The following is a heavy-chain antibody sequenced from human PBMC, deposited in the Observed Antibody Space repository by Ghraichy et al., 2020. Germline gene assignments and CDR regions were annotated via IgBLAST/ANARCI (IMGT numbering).Heavy chain of an antibody. D-gene: IGHD6-13*01. CDR3: ARDIKSSSWSYYYYAMDV. CDR2: ISYDGLAK. J-gene: IGHJ6*02. CDR1: GFTFSTYS. V-gene: IGHV3-30-3*01. Sequence: GESLNISCAASGFTFSTYSMHWVRQAPGKGLEWVAVISYDGLAKYYADSVKRRFTVSRDTSKNTLFLQMNSLRAEDTAVYYCARDIKSSSWSYYYYAMDVWGHGTTVTVSS.